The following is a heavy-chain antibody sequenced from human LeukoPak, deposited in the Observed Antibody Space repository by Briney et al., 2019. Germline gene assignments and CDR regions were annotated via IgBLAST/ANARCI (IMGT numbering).Heavy chain of an antibody. CDR3: ARRHYYYGSGSYPYHYFDY. CDR1: GYTFTGYY. D-gene: IGHD3-10*01. J-gene: IGHJ4*02. V-gene: IGHV1-2*02. CDR2: INPNSGGT. Sequence: ASVKVSCKASGYTFTGYYMHWVRQAPGQGLEWMGWINPNSGGTNYAQKFQGRVTMTRDTSISTAYMELSRLRSDDTAVYYCARRHYYYGSGSYPYHYFDYWGQGTLVTVSS.